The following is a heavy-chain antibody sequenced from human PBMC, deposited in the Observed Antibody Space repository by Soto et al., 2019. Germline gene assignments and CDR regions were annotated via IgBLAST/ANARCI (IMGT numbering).Heavy chain of an antibody. D-gene: IGHD6-19*01. V-gene: IGHV3-11*06. CDR2: ISSSSSYT. Sequence: VGSLRLSCAASGFTFSDYYMSWIRQAPGKGLEWVSYISSSSSYTNYADSVKGRFTISRDNAKNSLYLQMNSLRAEDTAVYYCATPKSSGGYYYGMDVWGQGTTVTVSS. CDR1: GFTFSDYY. CDR3: ATPKSSGGYYYGMDV. J-gene: IGHJ6*02.